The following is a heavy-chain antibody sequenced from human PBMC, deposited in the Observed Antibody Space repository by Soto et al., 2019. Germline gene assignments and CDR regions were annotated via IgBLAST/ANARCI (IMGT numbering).Heavy chain of an antibody. J-gene: IGHJ6*02. CDR3: AGGGVRGVITRTRDYYGMDV. CDR2: IYPGDSDT. CDR1: GYSFTTCS. D-gene: IGHD3-10*01. V-gene: IGHV5-51*01. Sequence: GASLKISCKGFGYSFTTCSVGWVRQMPWKGLEWMGIIYPGDSDTRYSPSFQGQVTISADKSISTACLQWSSLKASDTAMYYCAGGGVRGVITRTRDYYGMDVWGQGTTVTVSS.